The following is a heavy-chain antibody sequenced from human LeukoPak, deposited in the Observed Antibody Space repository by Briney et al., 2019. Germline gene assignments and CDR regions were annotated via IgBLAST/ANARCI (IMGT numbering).Heavy chain of an antibody. D-gene: IGHD5-18*01. V-gene: IGHV3-53*01. J-gene: IGHJ6*03. Sequence: GGSLRLSCAASGFTVSSNYMSWVRQAPGKGLESVSVIYSGGSTYYADSVKGRFTISRDNSKNTLYLQMNSLRAEDTAVYYCARDRGYSYGYYYYYYMDVWGKGTTVTVSS. CDR3: ARDRGYSYGYYYYYYMDV. CDR1: GFTVSSNY. CDR2: IYSGGST.